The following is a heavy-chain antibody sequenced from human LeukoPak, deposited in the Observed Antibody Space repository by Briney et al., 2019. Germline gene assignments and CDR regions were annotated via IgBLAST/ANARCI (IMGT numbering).Heavy chain of an antibody. V-gene: IGHV4-59*01. CDR2: IYFSGIT. CDR1: GDSISSYY. D-gene: IGHD2-15*01. CDR3: ARLYCSDGSCYYLDY. Sequence: PSETLSLTCTVSGDSISSYYWSWLRQPPGKGLEWIGYIYFSGITNYNPSLKSRVTISVDTSKNQFSLRLSSVTAADTAAYYCARLYCSDGSCYYLDYWGQGTLVTVSS. J-gene: IGHJ4*02.